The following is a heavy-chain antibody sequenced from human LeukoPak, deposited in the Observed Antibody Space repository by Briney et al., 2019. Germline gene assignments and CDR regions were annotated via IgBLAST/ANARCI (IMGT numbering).Heavy chain of an antibody. CDR1: GYSFTSYW. D-gene: IGHD5-12*01. V-gene: IGHV5-10-1*01. J-gene: IGHJ6*04. Sequence: GGSLRISCKGSGYSFTSYWISWVRQMPGKGLEWMGRIDPSDSYTNYSPSFQGHVTISADKSISTAYLQWSSLKASDTAMYYCARSYSGYEYYYGMDVWGKGTTVTVSS. CDR2: IDPSDSYT. CDR3: ARSYSGYEYYYGMDV.